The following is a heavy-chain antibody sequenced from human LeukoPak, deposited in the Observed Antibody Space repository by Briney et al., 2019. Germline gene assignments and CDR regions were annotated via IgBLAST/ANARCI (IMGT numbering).Heavy chain of an antibody. V-gene: IGHV1-69*04. CDR1: GGTFSSYA. CDR3: ARVLPVAYCGGDCYAAFDI. CDR2: FIPILGIA. J-gene: IGHJ3*02. Sequence: SVKVSCKASGGTFSSYAISWVRQAPGQGLEWMGRFIPILGIANYAQKFQGRVTITADKSTSTAYMELSSLRSEDTAVYYCARVLPVAYCGGDCYAAFDIWGQGTMVTVSS. D-gene: IGHD2-21*02.